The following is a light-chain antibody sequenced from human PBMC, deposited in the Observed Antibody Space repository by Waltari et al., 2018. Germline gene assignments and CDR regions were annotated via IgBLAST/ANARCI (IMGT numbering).Light chain of an antibody. CDR2: GAS. CDR3: QHRGDWPPTWT. Sequence: EIVLTQSPATLSLSPGERATLSCRASQSVSSYLAWYQQKPGQAPRLLIYGASNRATGIPARFSCSGSGTDFTLTISSLEPEDFAVYYCQHRGDWPPTWTFGQGTKVEIK. J-gene: IGKJ1*01. V-gene: IGKV3-11*01. CDR1: QSVSSY.